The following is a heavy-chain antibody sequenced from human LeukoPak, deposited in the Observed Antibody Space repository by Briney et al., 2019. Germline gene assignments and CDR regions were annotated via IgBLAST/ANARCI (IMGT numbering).Heavy chain of an antibody. CDR1: GYTFTGYY. J-gene: IGHJ4*02. CDR2: INPNSGGT. V-gene: IGHV1-2*02. D-gene: IGHD6-19*01. Sequence: ASVKVSCKASGYTFTGYYMHWVRQAPGQGLEWMGWINPNSGGTNYAQKFQGRVTMTRDTSIRTAYMELSRLRSDNTAVYYCARYPFVAVAGTADYWGQGTLVTVS. CDR3: ARYPFVAVAGTADY.